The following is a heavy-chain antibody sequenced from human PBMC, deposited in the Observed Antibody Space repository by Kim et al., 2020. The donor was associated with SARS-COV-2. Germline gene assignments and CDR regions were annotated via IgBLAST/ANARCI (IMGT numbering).Heavy chain of an antibody. CDR1: GFTFSSYS. CDR2: ISSSSSYI. CDR3: AKSRTLYEGYSNYFDY. Sequence: GGSLRLSCAASGFTFSSYSMNWVRQAPGKGLEWVSSISSSSSYIYYADSVKGRFTISRDNAKNSLYLQMNSLRAEDTAVYYCAKSRTLYEGYSNYFDYWGQGTLVTVSS. D-gene: IGHD4-4*01. V-gene: IGHV3-21*01. J-gene: IGHJ4*02.